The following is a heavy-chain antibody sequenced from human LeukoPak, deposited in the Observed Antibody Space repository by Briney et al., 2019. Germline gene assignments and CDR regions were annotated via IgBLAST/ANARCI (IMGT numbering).Heavy chain of an antibody. CDR3: AKRGVVIRVILVGFNKEAYYFDS. V-gene: IGHV3-23*01. D-gene: IGHD3-22*01. Sequence: GGSLRLSCAVSGITLNNYGMSWVRQSPGGGLEWVGGISDSGGSTNYADSVKGRITISRDNPKNTLYLQINSLRAEDTDVYLCAKRGVVIRVILVGFNKEAYYFDSWGQGALVTVSS. CDR1: GITLNNYG. CDR2: ISDSGGST. J-gene: IGHJ4*02.